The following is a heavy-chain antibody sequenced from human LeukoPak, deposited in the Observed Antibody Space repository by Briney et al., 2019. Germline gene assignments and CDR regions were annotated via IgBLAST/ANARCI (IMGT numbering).Heavy chain of an antibody. CDR3: ARAGTTKTTPKGIDY. CDR2: IYYSGST. J-gene: IGHJ4*02. Sequence: SETLSLTCTVSGGSISSGDYYWSWIRQPPGKGLEWIGYIYYSGSTYYNPSLKSRVTISVDTSKNQFSLKLSSVTAADTAVYYCARAGTTKTTPKGIDYWGRGTLVTVSS. D-gene: IGHD1-7*01. CDR1: GGSISSGDYY. V-gene: IGHV4-30-4*08.